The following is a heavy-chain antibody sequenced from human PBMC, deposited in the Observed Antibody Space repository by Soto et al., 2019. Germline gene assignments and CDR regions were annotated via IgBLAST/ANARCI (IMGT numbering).Heavy chain of an antibody. D-gene: IGHD5-12*01. CDR3: VNEGFSGYYYFDY. J-gene: IGHJ4*02. CDR1: GFTFSSNV. V-gene: IGHV3-23*01. Sequence: GGSLRLSCAASGFTFSSNVMSWVRQAPGKGLEWVSGISGSGGSTFYADSVKGRFTTSRDNSKNTLYLQMNSLRAEDTAIYYCVNEGFSGYYYFDYWGQGSLVPVSS. CDR2: ISGSGGST.